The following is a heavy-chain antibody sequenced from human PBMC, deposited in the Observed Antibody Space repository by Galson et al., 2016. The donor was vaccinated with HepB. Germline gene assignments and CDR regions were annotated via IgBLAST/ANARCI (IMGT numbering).Heavy chain of an antibody. V-gene: IGHV1-69*13. D-gene: IGHD2-21*02. CDR2: ILPKFGTA. J-gene: IGHJ6*02. CDR3: VRGEAYCGGDCYSDAENYYYYGMDV. CDR1: GSSFISFV. Sequence: SVKVSCKASGSSFISFVVSWVRQAPGQGLEWMGGILPKFGTANYAQKFKGRLTITADESTNMAFMELSSLRSEDTAVFYCVRGEAYCGGDCYSDAENYYYYGMDVWGQGTTVTVSS.